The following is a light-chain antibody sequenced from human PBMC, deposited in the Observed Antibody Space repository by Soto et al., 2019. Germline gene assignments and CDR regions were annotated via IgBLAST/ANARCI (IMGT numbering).Light chain of an antibody. V-gene: IGKV1-5*01. CDR3: QKAKSFRWT. CDR2: DAS. Sequence: DIQMTQSPSTLSASVGDTVTITCRASQRISSWLAWYQQKPGKAPKLLIYDASNLESGVPSRFSGSGSGTDFTIAISSLQPEDFVPYDLQKAKSFRWTFGQGTQVDIK. CDR1: QRISSW. J-gene: IGKJ1*01.